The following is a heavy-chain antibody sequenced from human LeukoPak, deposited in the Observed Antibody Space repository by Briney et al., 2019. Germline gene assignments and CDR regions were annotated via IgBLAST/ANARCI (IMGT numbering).Heavy chain of an antibody. D-gene: IGHD1-1*01. CDR2: IKTDGSWT. CDR3: VRDNDAWAFDI. J-gene: IGHJ3*02. V-gene: IGHV3-74*01. Sequence: GGSLRLSCAASGFTLRNYWMHWVRQVPGKGLVWVARIKTDGSWTNYADSVQGRFTISRDNAKNTLYLEMNSLRAEDTAVYYCVRDNDAWAFDIWGQGTMVTVPS. CDR1: GFTLRNYW.